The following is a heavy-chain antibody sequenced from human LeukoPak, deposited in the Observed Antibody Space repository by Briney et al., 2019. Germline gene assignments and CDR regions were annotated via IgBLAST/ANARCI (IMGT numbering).Heavy chain of an antibody. CDR1: GFTFSSYG. Sequence: GGSLRLSCAASGFTFSSYGMHWVRQAPGKGLEWVAFIRYDGSNKYYADSVKGRFTISRDNSKNTLYLQMNSLRAEDTAVYYCAKDGGYCSGGSCFGAFDIWGQGTMVTVSS. V-gene: IGHV3-30*02. CDR2: IRYDGSNK. CDR3: AKDGGYCSGGSCFGAFDI. D-gene: IGHD2-15*01. J-gene: IGHJ3*02.